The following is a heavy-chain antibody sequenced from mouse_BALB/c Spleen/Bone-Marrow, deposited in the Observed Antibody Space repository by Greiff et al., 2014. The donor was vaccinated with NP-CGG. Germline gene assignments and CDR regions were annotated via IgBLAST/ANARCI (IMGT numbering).Heavy chain of an antibody. CDR1: GFTFSDFY. CDR3: ARDRGVQGYAMDY. V-gene: IGHV5-4*02. D-gene: IGHD2-14*01. Sequence: DVHLVESGGGLVKPGGSLKLSCAASGFTFSDFYMHWARQTPERRLEWVATISYGGSYIHYPDSVKGRVTISRDDAMNNLYLQMSSLKSEDTAMYYCARDRGVQGYAMDYWGQGTSVTVSS. J-gene: IGHJ4*01. CDR2: ISYGGSYI.